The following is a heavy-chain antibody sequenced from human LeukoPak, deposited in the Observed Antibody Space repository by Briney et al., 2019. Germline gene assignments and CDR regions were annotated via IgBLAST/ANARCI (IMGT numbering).Heavy chain of an antibody. Sequence: PGGSLRLSCAASGFTFSNYAMSWVRQAPGKGLQWVSSISGSGGSTYYADSVKGRFTISRDNSKNTLYLQMNSLRAEDTAVYYCAKLDYYDSSGYFDYWGQGTLVTVSS. V-gene: IGHV3-23*01. CDR3: AKLDYYDSSGYFDY. J-gene: IGHJ4*02. D-gene: IGHD3-22*01. CDR1: GFTFSNYA. CDR2: ISGSGGST.